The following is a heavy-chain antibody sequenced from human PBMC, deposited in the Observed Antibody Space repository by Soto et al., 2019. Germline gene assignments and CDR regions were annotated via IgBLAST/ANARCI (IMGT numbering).Heavy chain of an antibody. CDR3: AREREQGFGELSTLGGD. CDR1: GFTFSSYG. Sequence: QVQLVESGGGVVQPGRSLRLSCAASGFTFSSYGMHWVRQAPGKGLEWVAVIWYDGSNKYYADSVKGRFTISRDNSKNTLYLQMNSLRADDTAVYYCAREREQGFGELSTLGGDWGQGTLVTVSS. D-gene: IGHD3-10*01. J-gene: IGHJ4*02. CDR2: IWYDGSNK. V-gene: IGHV3-33*01.